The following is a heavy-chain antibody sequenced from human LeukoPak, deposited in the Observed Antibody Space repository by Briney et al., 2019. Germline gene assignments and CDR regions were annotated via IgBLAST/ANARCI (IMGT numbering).Heavy chain of an antibody. J-gene: IGHJ4*02. Sequence: PSETLSLTCAVYGGSFSGYYWSWIRQPPGKGLEWIGEINHSGSTYYNPSLKSRVTISVDTSKNQFSLKLSSVTAADTAVYYCARGNRSYGDYIFDYWGQGTLVTVSS. D-gene: IGHD4-17*01. CDR2: INHSGST. CDR3: ARGNRSYGDYIFDY. V-gene: IGHV4-34*01. CDR1: GGSFSGYY.